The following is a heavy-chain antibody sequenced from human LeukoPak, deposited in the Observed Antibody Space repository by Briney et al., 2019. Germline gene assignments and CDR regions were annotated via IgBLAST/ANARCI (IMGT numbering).Heavy chain of an antibody. CDR2: ISGSGSTT. D-gene: IGHD3-10*01. J-gene: IGHJ3*01. CDR1: GFTFSKYA. Sequence: GGSLRLPCEASGFTFSKYAVDWVRRAPGKGLEWVSVISGSGSTTYYADSVWGRFTISRDNSKNMLYLQMNSLRAEDTAVYYCAKEFIKGTFDLWGQGTVVSVSS. V-gene: IGHV3-23*01. CDR3: AKEFIKGTFDL.